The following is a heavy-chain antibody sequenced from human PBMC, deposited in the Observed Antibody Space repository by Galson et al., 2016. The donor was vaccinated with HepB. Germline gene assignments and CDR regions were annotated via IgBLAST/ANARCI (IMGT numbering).Heavy chain of an antibody. D-gene: IGHD5-18*01. Sequence: ETLSLTCSVSGDSITNYYWNWIRQSPGRGLEWIGYISHSGNSNSNPSLKSRVTMSEDTSKNQVSLQLSSVTAADTAVYYCARSKAIRLWFLSWFDSWGQGTTVTVSS. CDR3: ARSKAIRLWFLSWFDS. V-gene: IGHV4-59*01. CDR1: GDSITNYY. J-gene: IGHJ5*01. CDR2: ISHSGNS.